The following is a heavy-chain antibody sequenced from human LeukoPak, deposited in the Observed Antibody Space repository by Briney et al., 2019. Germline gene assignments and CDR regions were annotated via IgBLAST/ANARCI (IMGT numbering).Heavy chain of an antibody. CDR3: ARDNGDYYGSGSFDY. Sequence: ASVKVSCKPSGYSFSTYAMQWVRQAPGQRLEWMGWINVGSGNTKYSQKFQGRVTLTRDTSASTAYMELSSLRSEDTAVYYCARDNGDYYGSGSFDYWGQGTLVTVSS. D-gene: IGHD3-10*01. CDR2: INVGSGNT. CDR1: GYSFSTYA. V-gene: IGHV1-3*01. J-gene: IGHJ4*02.